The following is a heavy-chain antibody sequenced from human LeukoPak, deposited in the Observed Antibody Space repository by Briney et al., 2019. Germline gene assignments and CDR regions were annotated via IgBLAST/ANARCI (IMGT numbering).Heavy chain of an antibody. D-gene: IGHD3-10*01. CDR2: IYYSGST. CDR1: GGSISSYY. CDR3: ARDVGYDAFDI. Sequence: PSETLSLTCTVSGGSISSYYWSWIRQPPGKGLEWIGYIYYSGSTNYNPSLKSRVTISVDTSKNQFSLKLSSVTAADTAVYYCARDVGYDAFDIWGQGTMVTVSS. J-gene: IGHJ3*02. V-gene: IGHV4-59*01.